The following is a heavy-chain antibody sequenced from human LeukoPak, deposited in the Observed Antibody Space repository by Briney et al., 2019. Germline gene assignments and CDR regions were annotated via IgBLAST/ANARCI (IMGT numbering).Heavy chain of an antibody. V-gene: IGHV3-7*01. D-gene: IGHD4-11*01. CDR1: GFTFSTYW. CDR3: ARATTIAPETLDY. J-gene: IGHJ4*02. CDR2: INQDGSAK. Sequence: GGSLRLSCAASGFTFSTYWMTWVRQAPGKGLEWVAHINQDGSAKNYVDSLKGRFTISRDNAKNSLFLQMNSLRADDTAVYYCARATTIAPETLDYWGQGTLVAVSS.